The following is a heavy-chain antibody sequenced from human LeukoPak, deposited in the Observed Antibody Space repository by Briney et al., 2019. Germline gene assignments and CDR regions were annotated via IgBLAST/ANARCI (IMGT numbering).Heavy chain of an antibody. D-gene: IGHD3-3*01. CDR3: AREMRYYDFWSGYSGYNGMDV. V-gene: IGHV3-74*01. CDR2: INSDGSST. Sequence: GGSLRLSCAASGFTFSSYWMHWVRQAPGKGLVWVSRINSDGSSTSYADSVKGRFTISRDNAKNTLYLQMNSLRAEDTAVYYCAREMRYYDFWSGYSGYNGMDVWGQGTTVTVSS. CDR1: GFTFSSYW. J-gene: IGHJ6*02.